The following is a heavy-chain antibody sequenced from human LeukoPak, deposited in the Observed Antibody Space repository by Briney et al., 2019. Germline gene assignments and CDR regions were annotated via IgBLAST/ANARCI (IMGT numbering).Heavy chain of an antibody. CDR3: ASYPVVVVPAARGVYYFDY. D-gene: IGHD2-2*01. CDR1: GGSFSGYY. CDR2: INHSGST. V-gene: IGHV4-34*01. J-gene: IGHJ4*02. Sequence: PSETLSLTCAVYGGSFSGYYWSWIRQPPGKGLEWIGEINHSGSTNYNPSLKSRVTISVDTSKNQFSLKLSSVTAADTAVYYCASYPVVVVPAARGVYYFDYWGQGTLVTVSS.